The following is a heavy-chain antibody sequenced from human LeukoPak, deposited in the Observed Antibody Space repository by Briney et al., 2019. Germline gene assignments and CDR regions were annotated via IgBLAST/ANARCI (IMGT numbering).Heavy chain of an antibody. V-gene: IGHV4-39*01. CDR3: ARPALLTPTSPTGGGEDY. CDR1: GGSISSSSYY. Sequence: HPSETLSLTCTVSGGSISSSSYYWGWIRQPPGKGLEWIGSIYYSGSTYYNPSLKSRVTISVDTSKNQFSLKLSSVTAADTAVYYCARPALLTPTSPTGGGEDYWGQGTLVTVSS. J-gene: IGHJ4*02. D-gene: IGHD2-21*01. CDR2: IYYSGST.